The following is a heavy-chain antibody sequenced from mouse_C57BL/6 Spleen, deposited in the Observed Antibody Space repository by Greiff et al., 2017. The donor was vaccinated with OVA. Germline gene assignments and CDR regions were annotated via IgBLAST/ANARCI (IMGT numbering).Heavy chain of an antibody. CDR3: TREKIYYGNYDAMDY. J-gene: IGHJ4*01. CDR1: GYTFTDYE. D-gene: IGHD2-1*01. CDR2: IDPETGGT. V-gene: IGHV1-15*01. Sequence: VQLQESGAELVRPGASVTLSCKASGYTFTDYEMHWVKQTPVHGLEWIGAIDPETGGTAYNQKFKGKAILTADKSSSTAYMELRSLTSEDSAVYYCTREKIYYGNYDAMDYWGQGTSVTVSS.